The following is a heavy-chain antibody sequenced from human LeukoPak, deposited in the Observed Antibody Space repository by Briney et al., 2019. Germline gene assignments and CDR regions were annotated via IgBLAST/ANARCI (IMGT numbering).Heavy chain of an antibody. D-gene: IGHD5-18*01. CDR1: GGTFSSYA. CDR2: IIPIFGTA. CDR3: ASSPVRGYSYGYGPDTEYYCDY. Sequence: ASVKLSCKASGGTFSSYAISWGRQAPGHGLEWRGGIIPIFGTANYAQRFPGRVTITADKSTSTAYMELSSLRSEGTAVYYCASSPVRGYSYGYGPDTEYYCDYWGQGTLVTVSS. V-gene: IGHV1-69*06. J-gene: IGHJ4*02.